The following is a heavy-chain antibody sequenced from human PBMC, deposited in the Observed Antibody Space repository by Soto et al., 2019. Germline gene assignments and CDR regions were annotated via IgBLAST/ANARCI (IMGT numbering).Heavy chain of an antibody. V-gene: IGHV1-69*04. CDR2: IIPILGIA. CDR1: GGTFSSYT. D-gene: IGHD2-2*01. CDR3: ARDCSSTSCYETDY. J-gene: IGHJ4*02. Sequence: ASVKVSCKASGGTFSSYTISWVRQAPGQGLEWMGRIIPILGIANYAQKFQGRVTITADKSTSTAYMELSSLRSEDTAVYYCARDCSSTSCYETDYWGQGTLVTVSS.